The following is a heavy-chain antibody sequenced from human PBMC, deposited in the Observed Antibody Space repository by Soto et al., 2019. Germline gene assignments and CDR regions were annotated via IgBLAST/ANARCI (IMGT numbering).Heavy chain of an antibody. CDR1: GFTFHIYP. V-gene: IGHV3-23*01. J-gene: IGHJ4*02. Sequence: EVQLLESGGGLVQPGGSLRLSCAASGFTFHIYPMSWVRQNPGKGLEWVSTISRGSDDTQYAHSVKGRFTLTRDDSKQMLFLQLNDLRAEDSAVYYCARRGERWLPEEYWGQGTLVTVSS. D-gene: IGHD6-19*01. CDR2: ISRGSDDT. CDR3: ARRGERWLPEEY.